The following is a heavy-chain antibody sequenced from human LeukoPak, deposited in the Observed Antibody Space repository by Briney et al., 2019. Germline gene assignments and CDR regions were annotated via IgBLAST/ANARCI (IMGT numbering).Heavy chain of an antibody. CDR3: AKNGMTAAGVNWFDP. J-gene: IGHJ5*02. D-gene: IGHD6-13*01. CDR1: GFTFSSYA. CDR2: ISSNGGST. V-gene: IGHV3-64*01. Sequence: GGSLRLSCAASGFTFSSYAMHWVRQAPGKGLEYVSAISSNGGSTYYANSVKGRFTISRDNSKNTLYLQMNSLRAEDTAIYYCAKNGMTAAGVNWFDPWGQGTLVTVSS.